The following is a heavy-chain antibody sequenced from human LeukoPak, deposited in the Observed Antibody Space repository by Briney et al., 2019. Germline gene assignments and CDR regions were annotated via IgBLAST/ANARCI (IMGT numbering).Heavy chain of an antibody. CDR3: TTAPHRIEDVDY. D-gene: IGHD2-15*01. V-gene: IGHV3-15*01. J-gene: IGHJ4*02. CDR2: IKSLADGGTT. CDR1: GFSFTNAW. Sequence: GGALRLSCAASGFSFTNAWMSWVRQAPGKGVGWVARIKSLADGGTTDYSAPVRGRITISRDDSENTLYLQINSLKIEDTGVYYCTTAPHRIEDVDYWGQGTLVTVSS.